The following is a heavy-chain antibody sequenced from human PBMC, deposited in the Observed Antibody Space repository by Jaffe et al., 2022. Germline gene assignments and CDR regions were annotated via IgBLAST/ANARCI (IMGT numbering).Heavy chain of an antibody. CDR2: ISSSGSTI. V-gene: IGHV3-48*03. J-gene: IGHJ3*02. CDR3: ARDMYSSSWYVYAFDI. Sequence: EVQLVESGGGLVQPGGSLRLSCAASGFTFSSYEMNWVRQAPGKGLEWVSYISSSGSTIYYADSVKGRFTISRDNAKNSLYLQMNSLRAEDTAVYYCARDMYSSSWYVYAFDIWGQGTMVTVSS. CDR1: GFTFSSYE. D-gene: IGHD6-13*01.